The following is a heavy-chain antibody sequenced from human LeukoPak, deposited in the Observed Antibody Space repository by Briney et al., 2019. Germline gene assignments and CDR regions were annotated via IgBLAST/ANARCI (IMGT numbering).Heavy chain of an antibody. Sequence: GGSLRLSCAASGFIFSTYAMSWVRQAPGKGLEWVAVIWYDGSNKYYADSVKGRFTISRDNSKNTLYLQMNSLRAEDTAVYYCARTSYGHYYFDYWGQGTLVTVSS. V-gene: IGHV3-33*08. J-gene: IGHJ4*02. CDR1: GFIFSTYA. CDR3: ARTSYGHYYFDY. CDR2: IWYDGSNK. D-gene: IGHD5-18*01.